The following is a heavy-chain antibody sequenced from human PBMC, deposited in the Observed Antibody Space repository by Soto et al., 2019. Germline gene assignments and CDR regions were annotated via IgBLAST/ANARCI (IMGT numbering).Heavy chain of an antibody. CDR2: INSDGTTT. J-gene: IGHJ4*02. CDR3: VRVIM. D-gene: IGHD3-16*01. CDR1: GFTFNNFW. V-gene: IGHV3-74*01. Sequence: EVQLVASGGGLVQPGGSLSLSCAASGFTFNNFWMYLVRQTPATGLVWVSGINSDGTTTIYSDSVKGRFTISRDNPKNSLCLHLNSLLVKDAAIWYSVRVIMWGQGNLVTVS.